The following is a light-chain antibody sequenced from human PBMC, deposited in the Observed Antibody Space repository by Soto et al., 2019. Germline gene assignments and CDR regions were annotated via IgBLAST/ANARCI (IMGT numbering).Light chain of an antibody. CDR3: QQYESSLGLT. J-gene: IGKJ4*01. CDR2: GAS. Sequence: EIVLTQSPGTLYLSPGERATLSCRASRSVSSSYLAWYQQKPGQAPRLLIYGASSRATGIPDRFSGSWSGTDFTLTISRLEPEDFAVYYCQQYESSLGLTFGGGTKVEIK. CDR1: RSVSSSY. V-gene: IGKV3-20*01.